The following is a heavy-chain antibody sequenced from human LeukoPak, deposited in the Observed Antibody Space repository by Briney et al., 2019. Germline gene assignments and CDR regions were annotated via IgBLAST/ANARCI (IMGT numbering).Heavy chain of an antibody. Sequence: ASVKDSCKTSGYTFSKYDVNWVRQATGQGLEWMGWMKPNSGQTGYAQRFQGRTIMTRNTSISTAYMQLNSLTSEDTAKYYCARGPPERTYSDLWGQGALVTVSS. V-gene: IGHV1-8*01. CDR2: MKPNSGQT. D-gene: IGHD4-11*01. J-gene: IGHJ4*02. CDR1: GYTFSKYD. CDR3: ARGPPERTYSDL.